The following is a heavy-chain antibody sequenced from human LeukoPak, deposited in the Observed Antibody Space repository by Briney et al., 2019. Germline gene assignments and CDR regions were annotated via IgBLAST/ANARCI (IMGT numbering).Heavy chain of an antibody. Sequence: PGGSLRLSCAASGFTFDDYAMHWVRQAPGKGLEWVSGISWNSGSIGYADSVKGRFTISRDNAKNSLYLQMNSLRAEDTALYYCARDKGVVTDLYYFDYWGQGTLVTVSS. D-gene: IGHD2-21*02. V-gene: IGHV3-9*01. CDR3: ARDKGVVTDLYYFDY. J-gene: IGHJ4*02. CDR1: GFTFDDYA. CDR2: ISWNSGSI.